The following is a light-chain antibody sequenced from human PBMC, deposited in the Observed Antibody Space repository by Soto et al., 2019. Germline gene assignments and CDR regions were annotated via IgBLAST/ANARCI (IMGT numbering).Light chain of an antibody. CDR2: EVN. CDR3: FSFTSSSTWV. CDR1: GSDVGGYDY. Sequence: QSALTQPASVSGSPGQSVTISCTGTGSDVGGYDYVSWYQQYPGKAPKFVIYEVNNRPSGVSSRFSGSKSGNTASLTISGLQAEDEADYYCFSFTSSSTWVFGGGTKQTVL. V-gene: IGLV2-14*01. J-gene: IGLJ3*02.